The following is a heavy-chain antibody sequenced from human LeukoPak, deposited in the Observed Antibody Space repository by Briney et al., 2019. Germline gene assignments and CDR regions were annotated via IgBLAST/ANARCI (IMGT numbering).Heavy chain of an antibody. V-gene: IGHV3-20*04. CDR3: ARAHFSGSFGY. J-gene: IGHJ4*02. D-gene: IGHD1-26*01. Sequence: GGSLRLSCAASGVIFDDYGMSWVRQAPGRGLEWVSGINWNGGSTSYADSVKGRFTISRDNAKNSLYLQMNSLRAEDTAFYYCARAHFSGSFGYWGQGTLVTVSS. CDR2: INWNGGST. CDR1: GVIFDDYG.